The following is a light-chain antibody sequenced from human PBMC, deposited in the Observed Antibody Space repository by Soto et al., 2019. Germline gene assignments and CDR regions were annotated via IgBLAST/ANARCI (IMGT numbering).Light chain of an antibody. CDR3: QHYESYPWT. Sequence: DIQLTQSPSSLSASVGDTVTITCRASQTVSRYLNWYQQKSGTAPKLLIYAASTLHTGVQSRFSGRGSGTDFTLTINNLQREDFATYYCQHYESYPWTFGRGTKVDIK. J-gene: IGKJ1*01. CDR2: AAS. V-gene: IGKV1-39*01. CDR1: QTVSRY.